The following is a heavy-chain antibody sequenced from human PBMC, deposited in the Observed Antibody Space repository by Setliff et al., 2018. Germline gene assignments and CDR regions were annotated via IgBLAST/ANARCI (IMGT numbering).Heavy chain of an antibody. CDR3: ARGVAGYFDY. D-gene: IGHD6-19*01. Sequence: ASVKVSCKASGGTFSSYAISWVRQALGQGLEWMGIINPSGGTTSYAPKFQGRVTMTRNTSISTAYMELSSLRSEDTAVYYCARGVAGYFDYWGQGTLVTVSS. CDR2: INPSGGTT. J-gene: IGHJ4*02. CDR1: GGTFSSYA. V-gene: IGHV1-8*02.